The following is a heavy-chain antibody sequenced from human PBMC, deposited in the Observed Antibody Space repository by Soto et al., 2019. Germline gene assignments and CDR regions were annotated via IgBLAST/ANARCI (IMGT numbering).Heavy chain of an antibody. CDR2: ISYDGSNK. CDR1: GFTFSSYG. Sequence: GGSLRLSCAASGFTFSSYGMHWVRQAPGKGLEWVAVISYDGSNKYYADSVKGRFTISRDNSKNTLYLQMNSLKAEDTAVYYCAKSFGLSIVVVITPPFDYWGQGTLVTVSS. CDR3: AKSFGLSIVVVITPPFDY. J-gene: IGHJ4*02. V-gene: IGHV3-30*18. D-gene: IGHD3-22*01.